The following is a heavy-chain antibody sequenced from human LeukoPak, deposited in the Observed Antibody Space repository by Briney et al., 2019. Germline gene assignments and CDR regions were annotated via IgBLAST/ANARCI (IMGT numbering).Heavy chain of an antibody. D-gene: IGHD5-12*01. CDR2: IYHSGST. CDR3: ARWDTSGCDSLYWDY. CDR1: GYSIGSGYY. V-gene: IGHV4-38-2*02. Sequence: SETLSLTCTVSGYSIGSGYYWGWIRQPPGKGLEWIGSIYHSGSTYYNPSLKSRVTISVDTSKNQFSLKLSSVTAADTAVYYCARWDTSGCDSLYWDYWGQGTLVTVSS. J-gene: IGHJ4*02.